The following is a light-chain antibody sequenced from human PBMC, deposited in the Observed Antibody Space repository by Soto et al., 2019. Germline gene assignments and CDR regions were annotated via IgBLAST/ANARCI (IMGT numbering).Light chain of an antibody. CDR2: EVS. CDR3: SSYTSSSTLDV. J-gene: IGLJ1*01. CDR1: SSDDGGYNY. V-gene: IGLV2-14*01. Sequence: SVLTQPASVSGSAGHSITISCTGTSSDDGGYNYVSWYQQHTGKAPKLMIYEVSNRLSGVSNRLSGSKSGNTASLTISGLQAEDEADYYCSSYTSSSTLDVFGTGTKVTVL.